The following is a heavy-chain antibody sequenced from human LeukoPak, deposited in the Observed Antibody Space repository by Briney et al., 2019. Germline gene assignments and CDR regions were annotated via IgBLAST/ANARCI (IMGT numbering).Heavy chain of an antibody. CDR3: ARDTDGNLDH. CDR2: IKHDGGTK. J-gene: IGHJ4*02. D-gene: IGHD2-8*01. V-gene: IGHV3-7*01. Sequence: PGGSLRLSCAASGFTFSNSWMAWVRQAPGQGLEWVANIKHDGGTKHSVDSVTGRFTISRDNAKNSLYLQMNYLRVEDTAVYYCARDTDGNLDHWGQGTLVTVSS. CDR1: GFTFSNSW.